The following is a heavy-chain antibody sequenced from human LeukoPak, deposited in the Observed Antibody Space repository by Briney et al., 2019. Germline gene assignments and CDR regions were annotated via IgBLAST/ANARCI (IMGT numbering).Heavy chain of an antibody. J-gene: IGHJ3*02. CDR2: ISYDGSNK. CDR1: GFTFSSYA. D-gene: IGHD4-17*01. V-gene: IGHV3-30*01. CDR3: ARDVMTTVTTRAFDI. Sequence: GGSLRLSCAASGFTFSSYAMHWVRQAPGKGLEWVAVISYDGSNKYYADSVKGRFTISRDNSKNTLYLQMNSLRAEDTAVYYCARDVMTTVTTRAFDIWGQGTMVTVSS.